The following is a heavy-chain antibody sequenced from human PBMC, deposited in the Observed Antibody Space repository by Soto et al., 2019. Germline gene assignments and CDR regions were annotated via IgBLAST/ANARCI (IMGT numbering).Heavy chain of an antibody. CDR2: ISAHNGNT. D-gene: IGHD1-1*01. V-gene: IGHV1-18*01. CDR3: AGGRYGDY. CDR1: GYTFTSYG. Sequence: QVHLVQSGAEVKKPGASVKVSCKASGYTFTSYGITWVRQAPGQGLEWMGWISAHNGNTDYAQKLQGRVIVTRDTSKSNAYLELGSLRSDDPAVYYCAGGRYGDYWGQGALVTVSS. J-gene: IGHJ4*02.